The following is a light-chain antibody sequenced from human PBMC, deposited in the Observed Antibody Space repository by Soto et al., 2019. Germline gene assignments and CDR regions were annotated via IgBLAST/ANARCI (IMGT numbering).Light chain of an antibody. CDR1: KIGSKS. CDR2: DDA. Sequence: SYELTQPPSVSVAPGQTVRITCGGDKIGSKSVHWYQQRPGQAPVLVVYDDADRPSGIPERFSGSNSGNTATLTISRVEAGDEADYYCHVWDNSYLSLFGGGTKLTVL. J-gene: IGLJ3*02. V-gene: IGLV3-21*02. CDR3: HVWDNSYLSL.